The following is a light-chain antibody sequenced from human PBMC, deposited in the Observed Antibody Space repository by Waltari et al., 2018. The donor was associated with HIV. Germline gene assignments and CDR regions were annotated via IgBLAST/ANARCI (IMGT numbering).Light chain of an antibody. Sequence: QSVLTQPPSVSGTPGQRVSISCSGSSSNIGSNYVYWYQQLPGTAPKLLIYRNNQRPSGVPDRFSGSKSGTSASLAISGLQSEDEADYYCAAWDDSLNGVVFGGGTKLTVL. CDR1: SSNIGSNY. CDR3: AAWDDSLNGVV. CDR2: RNN. V-gene: IGLV1-47*01. J-gene: IGLJ3*02.